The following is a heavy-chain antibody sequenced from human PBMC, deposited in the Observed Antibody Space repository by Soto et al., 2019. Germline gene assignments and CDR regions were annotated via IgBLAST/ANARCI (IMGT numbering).Heavy chain of an antibody. J-gene: IGHJ6*02. CDR3: ARGKIAAGSQGDYYYYGMDV. V-gene: IGHV1-18*01. CDR1: GYTFTSYG. Sequence: QVQLVQSGAEVKKPGASVKVSCKASGYTFTSYGISWVRQAPGQGLEWMGWISAYNGNTNYAQKLQGRVTMTTDTSTSTAYMELRSLRSDDTAVYYCARGKIAAGSQGDYYYYGMDVWGQGTTVTVSS. D-gene: IGHD6-13*01. CDR2: ISAYNGNT.